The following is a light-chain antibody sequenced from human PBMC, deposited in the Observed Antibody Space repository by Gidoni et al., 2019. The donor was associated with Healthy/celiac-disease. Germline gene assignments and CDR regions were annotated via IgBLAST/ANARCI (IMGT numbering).Light chain of an antibody. V-gene: IGLV2-14*01. J-gene: IGLJ3*02. CDR3: SSYTSSSTSWV. CDR1: SSDVGGYNY. CDR2: DVS. Sequence: QSALTQPASVSGSPGQSITISCPGTSSDVGGYNYVSWYHQHPGKAPKLMIYDVSNRPSGVYNRFSGSKSGNTASLTISGLQAEDEADYYCSSYTSSSTSWVFGGGTKLTVL.